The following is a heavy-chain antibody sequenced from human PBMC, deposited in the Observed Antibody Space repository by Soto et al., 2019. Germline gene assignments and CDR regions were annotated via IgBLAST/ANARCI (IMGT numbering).Heavy chain of an antibody. CDR3: TRDMIYGSERSHYYYAMDV. CDR2: IYHSGST. D-gene: IGHD3-10*01. Sequence: QVQLQESGPGLVKPSGTLSLTCAVSGGSISSSNWWSWVRQPPGQGLEWIGEIYHSGSTNYNPSLMSRLPISVDRSTNQLSLKLRSVTAADTAVYYCTRDMIYGSERSHYYYAMDVWGRGTTVTVSS. CDR1: GGSISSSNW. V-gene: IGHV4-4*02. J-gene: IGHJ6*02.